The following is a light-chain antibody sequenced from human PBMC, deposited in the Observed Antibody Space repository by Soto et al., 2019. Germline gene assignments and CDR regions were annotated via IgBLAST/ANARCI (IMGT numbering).Light chain of an antibody. Sequence: MTQSPSSLSSSVGDRVTLSCRASQSVSSNLAWYQQKPGRAPRLLIYRASTRAAGVSARFSGSGSGTEFTLSISSLQPEDSAVYYCQQYYNWPPWTFGQGTKVDIK. CDR1: QSVSSN. J-gene: IGKJ1*01. CDR3: QQYYNWPPWT. CDR2: RAS. V-gene: IGKV3-15*01.